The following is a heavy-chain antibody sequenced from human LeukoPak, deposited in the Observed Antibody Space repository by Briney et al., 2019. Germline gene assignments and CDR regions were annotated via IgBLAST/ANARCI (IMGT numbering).Heavy chain of an antibody. D-gene: IGHD6-19*01. CDR2: INPNSGGT. J-gene: IGHJ6*02. CDR3: ARRPHTGYSGDWGPHDYYYGMNV. CDR1: GYIFTGYY. V-gene: IGHV1-2*02. Sequence: GASVKVSCKASGYIFTGYYMHWVRQAPGQGLEWMGWINPNSGGTNSAQKFQGRVTMTRDTSISTAYMELSRLTSDDTAVYYCARRPHTGYSGDWGPHDYYYGMNVWGQGTTVTVSS.